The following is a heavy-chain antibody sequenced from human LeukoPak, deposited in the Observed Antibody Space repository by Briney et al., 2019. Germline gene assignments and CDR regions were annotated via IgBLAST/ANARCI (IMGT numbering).Heavy chain of an antibody. CDR3: ARGSYTSGFWSDP. CDR1: GGSFSTYF. CDR2: LSVSGSP. J-gene: IGHJ5*02. Sequence: PSETLSLTSTVSGGSFSTYFWSWVRQPAGKGLEWIGRLSVSGSPDYNPSLKSRVTVSVDTSKNQFSLTLTSVTAADTAVYYCARGSYTSGFWSDPWGQGALVTVSS. D-gene: IGHD6-19*01. V-gene: IGHV4-4*07.